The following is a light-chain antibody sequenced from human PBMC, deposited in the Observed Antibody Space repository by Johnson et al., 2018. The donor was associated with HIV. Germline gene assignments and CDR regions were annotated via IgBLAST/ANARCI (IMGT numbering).Light chain of an antibody. CDR1: SSNIGNNF. Sequence: QSVLTQPPSVSAAPGQKVTISCSGSSSNIGNNFVSWYQQLPGTAPKLLIYENIKRPSGIPDRFSGSKSGTSATLGITGLQTGDEADYYCGTWVGSLSACVFGTGTKVTVL. CDR3: GTWVGSLSACV. V-gene: IGLV1-51*02. J-gene: IGLJ1*01. CDR2: ENI.